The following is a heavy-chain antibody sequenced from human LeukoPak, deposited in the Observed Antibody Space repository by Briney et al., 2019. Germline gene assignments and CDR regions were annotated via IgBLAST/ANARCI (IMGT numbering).Heavy chain of an antibody. D-gene: IGHD3-22*01. J-gene: IGHJ5*02. CDR1: GFTFSSYS. Sequence: PGGSLRLSCAASGFTFSSYSMNWVRQAPGKGLEWVSSISSSSSYIYYADSVKGRFTISRDNAKNSLYLQMNSLRAEDTAVYYCARDHGGLDSSGYSSWFDPWGQGTLVAVSS. CDR3: ARDHGGLDSSGYSSWFDP. CDR2: ISSSSSYI. V-gene: IGHV3-21*01.